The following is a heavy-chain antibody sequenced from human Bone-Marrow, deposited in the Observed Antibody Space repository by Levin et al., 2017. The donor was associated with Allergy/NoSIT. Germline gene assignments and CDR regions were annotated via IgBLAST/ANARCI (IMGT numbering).Heavy chain of an antibody. D-gene: IGHD4-17*01. Sequence: GESLKISCAASGFTFNKFGMNWVHQAPGKGLEWVSSISSSSSHVYYADSVKGRFTISRDNAKNSLYLQMNSLRVEDTAVYYCARDRTYGILRNYGMDVWGQGTTVTVSS. V-gene: IGHV3-21*01. CDR2: ISSSSSHV. CDR1: GFTFNKFG. J-gene: IGHJ6*02. CDR3: ARDRTYGILRNYGMDV.